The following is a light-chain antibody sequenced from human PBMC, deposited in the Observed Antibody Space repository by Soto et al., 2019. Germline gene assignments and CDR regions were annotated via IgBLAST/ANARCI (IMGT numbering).Light chain of an antibody. Sequence: QTVVTQEPSLTVSPGGTVTLTCASSTGAVTSGYYTSWFQQKPGQAPRALIYSTSNKHSWTPARFSGSLLGGKAALTLSGXXXXXXXXXYCLLYYAAAPVFGGGTKLTVL. CDR2: STS. CDR3: LLYYAAAPV. V-gene: IGLV7-43*01. J-gene: IGLJ3*02. CDR1: TGAVTSGYY.